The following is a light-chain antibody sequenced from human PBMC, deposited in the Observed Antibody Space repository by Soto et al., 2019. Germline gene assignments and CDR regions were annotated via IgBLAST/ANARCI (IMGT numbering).Light chain of an antibody. CDR2: EAI. CDR3: FSYGGIGTWV. J-gene: IGLJ3*02. V-gene: IGLV2-23*01. CDR1: SRDVGSYDL. Sequence: QSALTQPASVSGSPGQAITISCTGSSRDVGSYDLVSWYQQHPGKAPKLIIYEAIKRPSGVSNRFSGSKSGNTASLTISGLQAEDEADYYCFSYGGIGTWVFGGGTKLTVL.